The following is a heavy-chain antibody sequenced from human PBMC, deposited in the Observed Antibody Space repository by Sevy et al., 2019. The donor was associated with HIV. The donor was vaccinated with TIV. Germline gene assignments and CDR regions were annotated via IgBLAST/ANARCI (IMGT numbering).Heavy chain of an antibody. V-gene: IGHV3-30*02. Sequence: GGSLRLSCAASGFTFSHYGMHWVRQAPGKGLEWVTFIQYDGNNKYYADSVKGRFTISRDNSKNMFFLQMNDLRAEDTAFYYCAKNTAAAGVGGFDYWGQGALVTVSS. J-gene: IGHJ4*02. CDR2: IQYDGNNK. D-gene: IGHD6-13*01. CDR1: GFTFSHYG. CDR3: AKNTAAAGVGGFDY.